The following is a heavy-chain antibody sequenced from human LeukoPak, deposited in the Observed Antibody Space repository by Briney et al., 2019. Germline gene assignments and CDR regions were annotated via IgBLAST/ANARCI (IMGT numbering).Heavy chain of an antibody. Sequence: SETLSLTCTVSGGSISSGDYYWSWIRQPPGKGLEWIGYIYYSGSTNYNPSLKSRVTISVDTSKNQFSLKLSSVTAADTAVYYCARGAAAAAHRAFDIWGQGTMVTVSS. J-gene: IGHJ3*02. V-gene: IGHV4-61*08. D-gene: IGHD6-13*01. CDR3: ARGAAAAAHRAFDI. CDR2: IYYSGST. CDR1: GGSISSGDYY.